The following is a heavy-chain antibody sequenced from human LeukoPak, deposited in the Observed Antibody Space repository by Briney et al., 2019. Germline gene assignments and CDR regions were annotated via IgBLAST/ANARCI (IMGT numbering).Heavy chain of an antibody. CDR2: ISAYNGNT. V-gene: IGHV1-18*04. Sequence: ASVKVSCKASGYTFIDFYMHWVRQAPGQGLEWMGWISAYNGNTNYAQKLQGRVTMTTDTSTSTAYMELRSLRSEDTAVYYCARDGIEYSSSFDYWGQGTLVTVSS. CDR3: ARDGIEYSSSFDY. D-gene: IGHD6-6*01. CDR1: GYTFIDFY. J-gene: IGHJ4*02.